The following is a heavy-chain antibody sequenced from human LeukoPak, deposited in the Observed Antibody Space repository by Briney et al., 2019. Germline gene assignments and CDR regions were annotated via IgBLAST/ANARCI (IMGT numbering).Heavy chain of an antibody. D-gene: IGHD2-2*01. CDR2: ISHSGST. Sequence: SETLSLTCAVYGGSFSGYYWSWIRQPPGKGLEWIGEISHSGSTNYNPSLKSRVTISVDTSKNQFSLKLSSVTAADTAVYYCARSAACSSTSCYFDYWGQGTLVTVSS. CDR1: GGSFSGYY. V-gene: IGHV4-34*01. CDR3: ARSAACSSTSCYFDY. J-gene: IGHJ4*02.